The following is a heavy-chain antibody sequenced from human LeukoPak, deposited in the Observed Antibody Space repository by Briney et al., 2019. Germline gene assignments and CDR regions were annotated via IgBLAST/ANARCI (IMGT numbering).Heavy chain of an antibody. CDR3: ATPALMVRGGPFFDY. V-gene: IGHV1-24*01. CDR1: GYTLTELS. J-gene: IGHJ4*02. Sequence: ASVTVSFKVSGYTLTELSMHWVRQAPGKGLEWMGGFDPEDGETIYAQKFQGRVTMTEDTSTDTAYMELSSLRSEDTAVYYCATPALMVRGGPFFDYWGQGTLVTVSS. D-gene: IGHD3-10*01. CDR2: FDPEDGET.